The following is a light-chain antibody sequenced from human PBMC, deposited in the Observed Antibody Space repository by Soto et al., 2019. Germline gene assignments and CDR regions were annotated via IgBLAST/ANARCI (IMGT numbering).Light chain of an antibody. CDR3: QQYGSSPWT. CDR2: GES. V-gene: IGKV3-20*01. Sequence: EIVLTQSPGTLSLSPGERATISCRASQSVSSSYLVWYQQKPGRAPRLLIYGESSRATGIPDRFSGSGSGTDFTLTISRLEPEDFAVYYCQQYGSSPWTFGQGTKVDIK. CDR1: QSVSSSY. J-gene: IGKJ1*01.